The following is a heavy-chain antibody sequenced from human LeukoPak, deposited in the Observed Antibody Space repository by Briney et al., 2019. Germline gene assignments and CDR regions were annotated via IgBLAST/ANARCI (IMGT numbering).Heavy chain of an antibody. V-gene: IGHV1-69*05. J-gene: IGHJ4*02. D-gene: IGHD5-12*01. CDR1: GGTFSSYA. Sequence: ASVKVSCKASGGTFSSYAISWVRQAPGQGLEWMGGIIPIFGTANYAQKFQGRVTITTDESTSTVYMELSSLRSEDTAVYYCASQYIVATIHFDYWGQGTLVTVSS. CDR2: IIPIFGTA. CDR3: ASQYIVATIHFDY.